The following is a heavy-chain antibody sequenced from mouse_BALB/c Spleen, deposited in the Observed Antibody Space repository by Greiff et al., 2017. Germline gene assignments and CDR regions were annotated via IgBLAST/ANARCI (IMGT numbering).Heavy chain of an antibody. V-gene: IGHV5-17*02. D-gene: IGHD2-3*01. J-gene: IGHJ4*01. CDR3: ARGDDGYAYYYAMDY. CDR2: ISSGSSTI. Sequence: EVQRVESGGGLVQPGGSRKLSCAASGFTFSSFGMHWVRQAPEKGLEWVAYISSGSSTIYYADTVKGRFTISRDNPKNTLFLQMTSLRSEDTAMYYCARGDDGYAYYYAMDYWGQGTSVTVSS. CDR1: GFTFSSFG.